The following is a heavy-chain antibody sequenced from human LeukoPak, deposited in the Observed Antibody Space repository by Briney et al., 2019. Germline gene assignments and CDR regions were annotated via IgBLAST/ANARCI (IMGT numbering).Heavy chain of an antibody. Sequence: GGSLRLSCEASGFMFSKYWMTWVRQAPGKGLEWVANIRGDGSVKYLLDSVKGRFSISRDNAKNSLSLEMNNLRAEDTAVYYCSRDANYYDSSRHYFDTFDIWGRGTMVTVSS. D-gene: IGHD3-22*01. V-gene: IGHV3-7*01. CDR1: GFMFSKYW. J-gene: IGHJ3*02. CDR3: SRDANYYDSSRHYFDTFDI. CDR2: IRGDGSVK.